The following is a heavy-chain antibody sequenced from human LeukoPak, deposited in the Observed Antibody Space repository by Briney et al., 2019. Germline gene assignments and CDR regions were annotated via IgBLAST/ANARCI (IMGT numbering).Heavy chain of an antibody. Sequence: SVKVSCKASGYIFTGYYMHWVRQAPGQGLDWMGRIIPILGIANYAQKSQGRVTITADKSASTAYMELSSLRSEDTAVYYCASGEYYDILTGYSLDYWGQGTLVTVSS. D-gene: IGHD3-9*01. CDR1: GYIFTGYY. V-gene: IGHV1-69*02. J-gene: IGHJ4*02. CDR2: IIPILGIA. CDR3: ASGEYYDILTGYSLDY.